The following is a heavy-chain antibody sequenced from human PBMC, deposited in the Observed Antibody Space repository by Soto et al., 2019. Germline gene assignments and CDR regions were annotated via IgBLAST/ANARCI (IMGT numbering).Heavy chain of an antibody. CDR2: IQSGGTT. Sequence: EVQLVESGGGLVQPGGSLRLSCAASGFTVSSKYMSWVRQAPGKGLEWVSLIQSGGTTYYADSVKGRFTISRDSSKNMLDLQMDRLRADDTAVYYCARDDILCSGCSWYGGPMDVWGKGTTVTVSS. CDR3: ARDDILCSGCSWYGGPMDV. D-gene: IGHD2-15*01. J-gene: IGHJ6*03. V-gene: IGHV3-66*01. CDR1: GFTVSSKY.